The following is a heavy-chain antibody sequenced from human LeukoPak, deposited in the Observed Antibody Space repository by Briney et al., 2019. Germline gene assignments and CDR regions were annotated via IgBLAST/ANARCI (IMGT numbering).Heavy chain of an antibody. CDR3: ARMLPGGYFQH. Sequence: SETLSLTCAVSGGSISSGGYSWSWIRQPPGKGLEWIGYIYHSGSTYYNPSLKSRVPISVDRSKNQFSLKLSSVTAADTAVYYCARMLPGGYFQHWGQGTLVTVSS. CDR1: GGSISSGGYS. V-gene: IGHV4-30-2*01. CDR2: IYHSGST. D-gene: IGHD3-10*01. J-gene: IGHJ1*01.